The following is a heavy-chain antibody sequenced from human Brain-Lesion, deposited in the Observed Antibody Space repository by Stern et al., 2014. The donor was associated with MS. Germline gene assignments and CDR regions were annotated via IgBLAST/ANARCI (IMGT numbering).Heavy chain of an antibody. Sequence: QVQLVQSGPGLVKPSQTLSLTCNVSGDSISSGYNSWSWMRHSPGKGLVSNGYIYYIGSTFYNPSLKSLVTPSVDTTQNHFHLRLSSVCAADTAVYYCARGESSRYYYYFDDWGQGTLVTVSS. CDR1: GDSISSGYNS. D-gene: IGHD3-22*01. V-gene: IGHV4-30-4*01. CDR2: IYYIGST. CDR3: ARGESSRYYYYFDD. J-gene: IGHJ4*02.